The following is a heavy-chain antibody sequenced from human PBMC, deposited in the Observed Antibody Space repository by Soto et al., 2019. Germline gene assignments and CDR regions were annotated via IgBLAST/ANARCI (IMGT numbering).Heavy chain of an antibody. CDR2: ISSSSSTI. Sequence: PGGSLRLSCAASGFTFSSYSMNWFGQAPGKGLEWVSYISSSSSTIYYADSVKGRFTISRDNAKNSLYLQMNNLRDEDTAVYYCARAVRSGGTSFYYCYGMDVWGQGTTVTVSS. CDR3: ARAVRSGGTSFYYCYGMDV. D-gene: IGHD2-15*01. CDR1: GFTFSSYS. V-gene: IGHV3-48*02. J-gene: IGHJ6*01.